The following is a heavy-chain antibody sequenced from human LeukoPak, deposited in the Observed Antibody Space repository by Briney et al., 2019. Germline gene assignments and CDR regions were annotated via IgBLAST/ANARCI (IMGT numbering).Heavy chain of an antibody. CDR3: ARTRTATAIWGNFDY. D-gene: IGHD2-2*02. Sequence: PGGSLRLSCAASGFTFSDYYMSWIRQAPGKGLEWVSYISSSGSTIYYADSVKGRFTISRDNAKNSLYLQMNSLRAEDTAVYYCARTRTATAIWGNFDYWGQGTLVTVSS. CDR1: GFTFSDYY. V-gene: IGHV3-11*01. CDR2: ISSSGSTI. J-gene: IGHJ4*02.